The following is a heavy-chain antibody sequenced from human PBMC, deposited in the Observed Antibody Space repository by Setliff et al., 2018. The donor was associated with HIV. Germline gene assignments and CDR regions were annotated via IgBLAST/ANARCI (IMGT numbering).Heavy chain of an antibody. CDR2: IIPIARAP. V-gene: IGHV1-69*13. D-gene: IGHD5-12*01. CDR1: GYTFTGYY. Sequence: GASVKVSCKASGYTFTGYYMHWVRQAPGQGLEWMGGIIPIARAPNYAQKFQDRVTITADESTTTVYMEVRSLKSEDTALYYCARGPLYGYDRGYFDYWGQGTLVTVSS. J-gene: IGHJ4*02. CDR3: ARGPLYGYDRGYFDY.